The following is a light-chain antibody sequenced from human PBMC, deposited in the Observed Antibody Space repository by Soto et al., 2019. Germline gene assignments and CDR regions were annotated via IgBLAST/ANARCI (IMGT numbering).Light chain of an antibody. J-gene: IGLJ1*01. CDR3: CSYSSSGTLYV. CDR2: DVS. CDR1: SSDVGDYNY. V-gene: IGLV2-14*03. Sequence: QSALTQPASVSGSPGQSITISCTGSSSDVGDYNYVAWYQQHPDKAPKLMIFDVSSRPSGVSNRFSGSKSGSTASLTISGLQAEDEADYFCCSYSSSGTLYVFGTGTKLTVL.